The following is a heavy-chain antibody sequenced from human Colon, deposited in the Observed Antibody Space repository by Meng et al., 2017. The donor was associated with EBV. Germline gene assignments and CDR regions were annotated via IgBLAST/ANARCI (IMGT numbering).Heavy chain of an antibody. CDR3: ARVSSGWDYFDY. CDR1: GGSVSSGGYY. J-gene: IGHJ4*02. D-gene: IGHD6-19*01. Sequence: QGHLQESGPGLVKPSPTLSLTCTVSGGSVSSGGYYWTWIRRHPGKGLEWFGHIYYSGSTFYNPSLKRRVIISIDTSKNQFSLNLRSVTAADTAVYYCARVSSGWDYFDYWGQGTLVTVSS. CDR2: IYYSGST. V-gene: IGHV4-31*03.